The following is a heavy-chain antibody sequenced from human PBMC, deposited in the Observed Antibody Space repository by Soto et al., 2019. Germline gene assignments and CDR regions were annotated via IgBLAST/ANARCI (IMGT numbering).Heavy chain of an antibody. CDR2: IIPIFGTA. Sequence: GASVKVSCKSSGCTFSSYAISCVRQAPGQGLEWMGGIIPIFGTANYAQKFQGRVTITADESTSTAYMELSSLRSEDTAVYYCARGLLVPALEDHYYYYGMDVWGQGTTVTVSS. J-gene: IGHJ6*02. CDR3: ARGLLVPALEDHYYYYGMDV. CDR1: GCTFSSYA. V-gene: IGHV1-69*13. D-gene: IGHD2-2*01.